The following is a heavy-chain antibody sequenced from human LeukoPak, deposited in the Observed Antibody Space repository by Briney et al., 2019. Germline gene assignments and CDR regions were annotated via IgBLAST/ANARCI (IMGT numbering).Heavy chain of an antibody. J-gene: IGHJ4*02. D-gene: IGHD2-2*01. V-gene: IGHV3-7*05. CDR3: ARGGYCSSTSCYVDVIDY. CDR1: GFTFSSYW. Sequence: GGPLRLSCAASGFTFSSYWMSWVRQAPGKGLEWVANIKQDGSEKYYVDSVKGRFTISRDNAKNSLYLQMNSLRAEDTAVDYCARGGYCSSTSCYVDVIDYWGQGTLVTVSS. CDR2: IKQDGSEK.